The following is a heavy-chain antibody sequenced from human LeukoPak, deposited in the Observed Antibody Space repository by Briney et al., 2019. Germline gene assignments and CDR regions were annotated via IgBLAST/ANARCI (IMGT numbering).Heavy chain of an antibody. J-gene: IGHJ5*02. Sequence: SETLSLTCTVSGGSISSSSYYWGWIRQPPGKGLEWIGSIYYSGSTYYNPSLKSRVTISVDTSKNQFSLKLSSVTAADTAVYYCARLPDLLYGDYSFDPWGQGTLVTVSS. CDR2: IYYSGST. CDR3: ARLPDLLYGDYSFDP. V-gene: IGHV4-39*01. D-gene: IGHD4-17*01. CDR1: GGSISSSSYY.